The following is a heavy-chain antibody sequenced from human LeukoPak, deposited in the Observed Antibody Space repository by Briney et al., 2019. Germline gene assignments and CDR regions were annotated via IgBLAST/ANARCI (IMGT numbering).Heavy chain of an antibody. D-gene: IGHD3-9*01. J-gene: IGHJ6*02. CDR1: GYTFTSYG. CDR3: ARIPPFYDILTGYYKGYYYYGMDV. Sequence: ASVKVSCKASGYTFTSYGISWVRQAPGQGLEWMGWISAYNGNTNYAQKLQGRVTVTTDTSTSTAYMELRSLRSDDTAVYYCARIPPFYDILTGYYKGYYYYGMDVRGQGTTVTVSS. V-gene: IGHV1-18*01. CDR2: ISAYNGNT.